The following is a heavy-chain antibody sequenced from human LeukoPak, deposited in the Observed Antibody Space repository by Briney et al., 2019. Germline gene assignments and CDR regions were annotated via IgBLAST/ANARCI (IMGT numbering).Heavy chain of an antibody. D-gene: IGHD5-18*01. V-gene: IGHV3-23*01. CDR1: GYTFSSFT. CDR3: ARSFGYGVDAFDI. Sequence: GGSLRLSCAASGYTFSSFTMSWVRQAPGKGLEWVSAMSGSGRSTYYADSVKGRFTISRDNSKNTLYLQMNSLRAEDTAIYYCARSFGYGVDAFDIWGQGTMVTVSS. CDR2: MSGSGRST. J-gene: IGHJ3*02.